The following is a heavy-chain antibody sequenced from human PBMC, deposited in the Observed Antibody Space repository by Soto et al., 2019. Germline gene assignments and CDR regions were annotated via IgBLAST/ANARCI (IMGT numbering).Heavy chain of an antibody. CDR1: GFTFSSYA. V-gene: IGHV3-23*01. CDR3: AKESGYCSSTSCYGRVYY. Sequence: GGSLRLSCAASGFTFSSYAMSWVRQAPGKGLEWVSAISGSGGSTYYADSVKGRFTISRDNSKNTLYLQMNSLRAEDTAVYYCAKESGYCSSTSCYGRVYYWGQGTLVTVSS. J-gene: IGHJ4*02. D-gene: IGHD2-2*03. CDR2: ISGSGGST.